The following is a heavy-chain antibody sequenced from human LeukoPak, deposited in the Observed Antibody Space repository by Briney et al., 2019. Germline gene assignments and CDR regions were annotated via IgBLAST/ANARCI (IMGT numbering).Heavy chain of an antibody. V-gene: IGHV4-59*08. CDR2: IYYSGST. J-gene: IGHJ2*01. CDR1: GGSISNYY. Sequence: KPSETLSLTCTVSGGSISNYYWSWVRQPPGKGLEWIGYIYYSGSTTYNPSLKSRVTISVDTSKNQFSLKLNAVTAADTAVYYRARRTYFDLWGRGTLVTVSS. CDR3: ARRTYFDL.